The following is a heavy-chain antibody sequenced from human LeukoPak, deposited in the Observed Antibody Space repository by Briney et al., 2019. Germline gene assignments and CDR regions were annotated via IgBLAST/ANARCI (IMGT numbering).Heavy chain of an antibody. J-gene: IGHJ5*02. CDR3: ARRYYHTTEFDP. D-gene: IGHD3-10*01. CDR2: IYPADSST. CDR1: GYGFSNYW. Sequence: GESLKISFKASGYGFSNYWIGWVRRLPGKGPEWVGFIYPADSSTRYSPSFQGQVTISADKSISTAYLQWSSLKASDTAMYYCARRYYHTTEFDPWGQGTLVTVSS. V-gene: IGHV5-51*01.